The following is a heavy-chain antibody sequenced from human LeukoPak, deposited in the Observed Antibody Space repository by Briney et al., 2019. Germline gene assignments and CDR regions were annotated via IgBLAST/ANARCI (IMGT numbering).Heavy chain of an antibody. Sequence: TSETLSLTCTVSGGSISAYYWSWIRQPPGKGLEWIGYIYSSGSSNYNPSLKSRVTISVDRSKNQFSLKLSSVTAADTAVYYCARVTALAYAFDIWGQGTMVTVSS. V-gene: IGHV4-59*12. CDR3: ARVTALAYAFDI. J-gene: IGHJ3*02. D-gene: IGHD5-18*01. CDR2: IYSSGSS. CDR1: GGSISAYY.